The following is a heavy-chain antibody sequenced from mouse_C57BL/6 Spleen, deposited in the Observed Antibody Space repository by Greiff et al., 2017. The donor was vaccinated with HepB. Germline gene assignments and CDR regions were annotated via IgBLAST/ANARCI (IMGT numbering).Heavy chain of an antibody. CDR1: GFNIKDDY. V-gene: IGHV14-4*01. J-gene: IGHJ3*01. Sequence: EVQLQQSGAELVRPGASVKLSCTASGFNIKDDYMHWVKQRPEQGLEWIGWIDPENGDTEYASKFQGKATITADTSSNTAYLQLSSLTSEDTAVYYWTTFYGSSYVFAYWGQGTLVTVSA. CDR2: IDPENGDT. CDR3: TTFYGSSYVFAY. D-gene: IGHD1-1*01.